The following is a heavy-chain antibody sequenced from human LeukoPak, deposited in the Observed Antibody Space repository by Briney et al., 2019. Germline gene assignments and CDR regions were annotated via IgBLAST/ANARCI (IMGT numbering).Heavy chain of an antibody. Sequence: ASVKVSCKASGHTFSSYVISWVRQAPGQGLEWLGRISAYNGNTNYAQKLQGRVTMTTDTSTRTAYMELRSLRSDDTAVYYCARLQSEASLDYDYLWGSYRPYYFDYWGQGTLVTVSS. CDR2: ISAYNGNT. CDR3: ARLQSEASLDYDYLWGSYRPYYFDY. J-gene: IGHJ4*02. CDR1: GHTFSSYV. V-gene: IGHV1-18*01. D-gene: IGHD3-16*01.